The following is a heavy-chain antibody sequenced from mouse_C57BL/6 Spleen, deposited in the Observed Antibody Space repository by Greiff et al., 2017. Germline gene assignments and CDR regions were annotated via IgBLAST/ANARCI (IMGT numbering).Heavy chain of an antibody. CDR1: GYTFTDYE. V-gene: IGHV1-15*01. J-gene: IGHJ2*01. Sequence: QVQLQQSGAELVRPGASVTLSCKASGYTFTDYEMHWVKQTPVHGLEWIGAIDPATGGTAYNQKFKGKAILTADKSSSTAYMELRSLTSEDSAVYYCTRYPTTVGAGDFYYWGQGTTLTVSS. CDR2: IDPATGGT. D-gene: IGHD1-1*01. CDR3: TRYPTTVGAGDFYY.